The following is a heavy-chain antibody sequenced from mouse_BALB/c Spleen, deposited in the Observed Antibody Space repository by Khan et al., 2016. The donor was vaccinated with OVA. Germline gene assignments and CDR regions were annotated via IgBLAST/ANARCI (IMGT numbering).Heavy chain of an antibody. V-gene: IGHV9-2-1*01. CDR1: GYTFTDYS. CDR3: ARSFLYSYGSSPFAY. CDR2: INTETGEP. J-gene: IGHJ3*01. Sequence: QIQLVQSGPELKKPGETVKISCKAPGYTFTDYSMHWVKQAPGKGLKWMGWINTETGEPTYADDFKGRFAFSLETSASTAYLQINNLKNEDTATYFCARSFLYSYGSSPFAYWGQGTLVTVSA. D-gene: IGHD1-1*01.